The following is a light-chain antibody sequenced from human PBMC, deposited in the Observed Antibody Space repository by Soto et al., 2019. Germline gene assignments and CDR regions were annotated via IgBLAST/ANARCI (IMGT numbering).Light chain of an antibody. Sequence: QSVLTQPPSVSGAPGQRVTISCTGSSSNIGAGYDVHWYQQLPGTAPKLLIYNNNNRPSGVPDRFSGSKSGTSASLAITGLQPADEADYYCQSYDSSLSGYVFGTGTKLTVL. CDR1: SSNIGAGYD. CDR3: QSYDSSLSGYV. V-gene: IGLV1-40*01. CDR2: NNN. J-gene: IGLJ1*01.